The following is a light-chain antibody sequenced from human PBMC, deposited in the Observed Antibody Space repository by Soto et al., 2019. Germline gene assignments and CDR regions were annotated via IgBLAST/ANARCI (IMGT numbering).Light chain of an antibody. Sequence: QSVLTQPPSASGTPGQSVTISCSGSRSNIGSKTLNWYQLVPGSAPKLLIYTTNQRPSRVPDRFSASKSGTSASTAISGLQSEDEAEYYCAAWNDRLHGVVFGGGTKLTVL. CDR3: AAWNDRLHGVV. CDR2: TTN. V-gene: IGLV1-44*01. J-gene: IGLJ2*01. CDR1: RSNIGSKT.